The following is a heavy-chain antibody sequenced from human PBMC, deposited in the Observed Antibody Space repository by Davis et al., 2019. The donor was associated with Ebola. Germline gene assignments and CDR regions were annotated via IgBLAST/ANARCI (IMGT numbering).Heavy chain of an antibody. CDR2: IQQDGSDT. CDR1: GFTFSNYE. D-gene: IGHD6-25*01. CDR3: AKDSGWQMSP. J-gene: IGHJ5*02. Sequence: GESLKISCAASGFTFSNYEMNWVRQAPGRGLEWVSKIQQDGSDTYYLDSVKGRFTISRDNAKNSLYLQINSLRAEDTAVYDCAKDSGWQMSPWGQGTLVTVSS. V-gene: IGHV3-7*01.